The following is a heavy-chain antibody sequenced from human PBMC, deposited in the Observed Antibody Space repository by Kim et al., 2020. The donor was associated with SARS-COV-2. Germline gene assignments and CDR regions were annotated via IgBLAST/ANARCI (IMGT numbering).Heavy chain of an antibody. D-gene: IGHD3-16*01. Sequence: AEPVKGRFTISRDNAKNSLYLQMNSLRAEDTALYYCAKDILGYYYYGMDVWGQGTTVTVSS. V-gene: IGHV3-9*01. J-gene: IGHJ6*02. CDR3: AKDILGYYYYGMDV.